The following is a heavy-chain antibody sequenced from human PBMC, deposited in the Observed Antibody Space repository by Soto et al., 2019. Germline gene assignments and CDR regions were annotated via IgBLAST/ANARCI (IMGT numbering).Heavy chain of an antibody. J-gene: IGHJ4*02. Sequence: GGSLRLSCVASGLTFGSLAMSWVRQAPGEGLQWVSTITDTGGDAKYGDSVRGRFVISRDNSKKTLYLQMTSLTAEDSAMYFCARGSTDSYTASRIFDXWGRGTLVTVSX. V-gene: IGHV3-23*01. CDR2: ITDTGGDA. D-gene: IGHD2-21*01. CDR3: ARGSTDSYTASRIFDX. CDR1: GLTFGSLA.